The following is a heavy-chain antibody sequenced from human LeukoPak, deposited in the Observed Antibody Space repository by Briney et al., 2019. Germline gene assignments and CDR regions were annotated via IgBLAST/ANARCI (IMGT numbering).Heavy chain of an antibody. CDR2: IYYSGST. CDR3: ARQPVVDGYNLFFVFGFIFDY. Sequence: KTSETLSLTCTVSGGSISGSSYYWGWIRQPPGKGLEWIGSIYYSGSTYYNPSLKSRVTISVDTSKNQFSLKLSSVTAADTAVYYCARQPVVDGYNLFFVFGFIFDYWGQGTLVTVSS. J-gene: IGHJ4*02. V-gene: IGHV4-39*01. D-gene: IGHD5-24*01. CDR1: GGSISGSSYY.